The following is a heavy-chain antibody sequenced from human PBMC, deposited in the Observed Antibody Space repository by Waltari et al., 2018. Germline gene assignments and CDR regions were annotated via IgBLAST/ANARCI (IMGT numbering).Heavy chain of an antibody. Sequence: EVKRVESGGGLVQPGGSLRLSCAACGFTFSGDWMSWVRQAPGKGLEWVANIKQDESEKNYVDSVEGRITISRDNAKNSLYLQMNSLRAEDTAVYYCARGLTTVTAKDYFDYWGQGALVTVSS. J-gene: IGHJ4*02. CDR1: GFTFSGDW. CDR3: ARGLTTVTAKDYFDY. V-gene: IGHV3-7*01. D-gene: IGHD4-17*01. CDR2: IKQDESEK.